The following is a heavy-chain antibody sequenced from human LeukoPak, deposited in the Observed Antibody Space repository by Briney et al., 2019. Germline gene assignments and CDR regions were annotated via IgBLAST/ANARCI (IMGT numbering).Heavy chain of an antibody. V-gene: IGHV4-4*09. J-gene: IGHJ6*03. CDR1: GASIDSYY. D-gene: IGHD2-21*01. CDR2: IYTSGNT. CDR3: ASLSIGPSPYFYYYMDV. Sequence: PSGTLSLTCSVSGASIDSYYWGWIRQAPGKGLEWIGYIYTSGNTIYNPSLKSPVTISMDTSKNQFSLKMRSVTAADTAVYYCASLSIGPSPYFYYYMDVWGKGTSVTVSS.